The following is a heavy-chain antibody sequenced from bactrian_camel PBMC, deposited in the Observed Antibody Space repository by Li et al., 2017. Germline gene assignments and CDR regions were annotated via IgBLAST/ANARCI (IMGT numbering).Heavy chain of an antibody. J-gene: IGHJ6*01. CDR2: IGTGGGQE. V-gene: IGHV3S1*01. CDR1: GIQYRSRC. D-gene: IGHD1*01. CDR3: ATTRFAVGCGWSFLSSSDFRY. Sequence: QVQLVESGGGSVRAGGSLRLSCVASGIQYRSRCMAWFRQAPGKEREAVASIGTGGGQELYADSVKGRFTISQDNDKATLYLQMNSLKPEDSAMYYCATTRFAVGCGWSFLSSSDFRYWGQGTQVTVS.